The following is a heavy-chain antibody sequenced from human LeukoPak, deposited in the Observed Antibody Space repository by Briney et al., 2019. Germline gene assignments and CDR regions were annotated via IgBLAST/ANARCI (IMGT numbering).Heavy chain of an antibody. D-gene: IGHD1-7*01. CDR1: GFTFSSYG. Sequence: PGRSLRLSCAASGFTFSSYGMHWVRQAPGKGLEWVALILYDGSNKDYADSVKGRFTISRDNSKNTLYLQMNSLRPEDTAVYYCARWRTGTIFDYWGQGTLVIVSS. CDR3: ARWRTGTIFDY. V-gene: IGHV3-30*03. J-gene: IGHJ4*02. CDR2: ILYDGSNK.